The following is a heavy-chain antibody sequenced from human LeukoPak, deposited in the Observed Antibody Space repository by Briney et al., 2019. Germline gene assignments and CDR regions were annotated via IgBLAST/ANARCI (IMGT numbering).Heavy chain of an antibody. D-gene: IGHD2-2*01. J-gene: IGHJ4*02. CDR1: GGTFGSYA. CDR3: AVRNCSSTTCSGPLDY. V-gene: IGHV1-69*06. CDR2: IIPMFDTA. Sequence: SVKVSCKASGGTFGSYAISWVRQAPGQGLEWMGRIIPMFDTANYAQKFQGRVTITADKSTSTAYMELSSLRSEDTAVYYCAVRNCSSTTCSGPLDYWGQGTLVTVSS.